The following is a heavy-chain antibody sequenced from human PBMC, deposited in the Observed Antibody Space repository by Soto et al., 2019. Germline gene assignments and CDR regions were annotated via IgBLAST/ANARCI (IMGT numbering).Heavy chain of an antibody. CDR3: ARGLLRYDILTGSHERRWFDP. Sequence: SETLSLTCTVSGGSISSGDYYWSWIRQPPGKGLEWIGYINYSGSTYYNPSLKSRVTISVDTSKNQFSLKLSSVTAADTAVYYCARGLLRYDILTGSHERRWFDPWGQGTLVTVS. J-gene: IGHJ5*02. CDR2: INYSGST. D-gene: IGHD3-9*01. V-gene: IGHV4-30-4*01. CDR1: GGSISSGDYY.